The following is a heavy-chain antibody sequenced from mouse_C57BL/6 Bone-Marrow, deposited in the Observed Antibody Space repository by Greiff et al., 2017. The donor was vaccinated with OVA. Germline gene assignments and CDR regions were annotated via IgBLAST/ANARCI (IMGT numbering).Heavy chain of an antibody. J-gene: IGHJ1*03. D-gene: IGHD6-5*01. CDR2: IWSDGST. Sequence: VQLQQSGPGLVAPSQSLSITCTVSGFSLTSYGVHWVRQPPGKGLEWLVVIWSDGSTTYNSALKSRLSISKDNSKSQVFLKMNSLQTDDTAMYYCARHNVLDAGHWYFDVWGTGTTVTVSS. CDR1: GFSLTSYG. CDR3: ARHNVLDAGHWYFDV. V-gene: IGHV2-6-1*01.